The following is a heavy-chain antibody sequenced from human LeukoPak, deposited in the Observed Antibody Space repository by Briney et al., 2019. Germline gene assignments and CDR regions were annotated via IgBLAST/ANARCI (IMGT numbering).Heavy chain of an antibody. CDR3: ASSPSYDSSGYYSGGDWYFDL. Sequence: SETLSLTCTVSGGSISSYYWSWIRQPPGKGLEWIGYIYYSGSTNYNPSLKSRVTISVDTSKNQFSLKLSSVTAADTAVYYCASSPSYDSSGYYSGGDWYFDLWGRGTLVTVSS. CDR1: GGSISSYY. J-gene: IGHJ2*01. CDR2: IYYSGST. D-gene: IGHD3-22*01. V-gene: IGHV4-59*01.